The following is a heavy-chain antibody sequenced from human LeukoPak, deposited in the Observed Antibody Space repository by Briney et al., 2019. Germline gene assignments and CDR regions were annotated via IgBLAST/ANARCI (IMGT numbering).Heavy chain of an antibody. CDR2: ISDNGGST. D-gene: IGHD1-26*01. V-gene: IGHV3-23*01. J-gene: IGHJ4*02. Sequence: PGGSLRLSCAASGFTFSSYAMNWVRRAPGKGLEWVSVISDNGGSTYYTDSVKGRFTISRDNSKNTLYLQMNSLRAEDTAVYYCAREERSYYFDYWGQGTLVTVSS. CDR1: GFTFSSYA. CDR3: AREERSYYFDY.